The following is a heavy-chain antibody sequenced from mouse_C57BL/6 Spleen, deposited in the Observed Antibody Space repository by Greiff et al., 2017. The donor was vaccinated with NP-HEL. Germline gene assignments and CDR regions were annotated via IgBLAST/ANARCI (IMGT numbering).Heavy chain of an antibody. CDR2: INPSSGYT. CDR3: ARGGDGYPHWYFDV. Sequence: QVQLQQSGAELARPGASVKMSCKASGYTFTSYTMHWVKQRPGQGLEWIGYINPSSGYTKYNQKFKDQATLTADKSYSTAYMQLSSLTSEDSAVYYCARGGDGYPHWYFDVWGTGTTVTVSS. D-gene: IGHD2-3*01. CDR1: GYTFTSYT. V-gene: IGHV1-4*01. J-gene: IGHJ1*03.